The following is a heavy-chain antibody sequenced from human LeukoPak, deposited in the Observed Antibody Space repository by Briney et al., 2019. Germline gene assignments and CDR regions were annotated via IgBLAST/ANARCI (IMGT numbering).Heavy chain of an antibody. D-gene: IGHD2-2*01. J-gene: IGHJ4*02. CDR3: AKARGYLVPAAPLDY. CDR1: GFTFSSYA. Sequence: GGSLRLSCAASGFTFSSYAMSWVRQAPGKGLEWVSAISGSGSRTYYADSVKGRFTISRDNSMNTLSLQMNSLRAEDTAVYYCAKARGYLVPAAPLDYWGQGTLVTVSS. CDR2: ISGSGSRT. V-gene: IGHV3-23*01.